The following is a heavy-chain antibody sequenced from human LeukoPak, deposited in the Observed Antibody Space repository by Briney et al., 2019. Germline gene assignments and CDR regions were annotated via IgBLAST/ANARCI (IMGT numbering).Heavy chain of an antibody. D-gene: IGHD3-10*01. J-gene: IGHJ4*02. V-gene: IGHV3-30*04. CDR3: VHGGLYYLDY. CDR1: GFTFSSYA. CDR2: ISYDGSNK. Sequence: GGSLRLSCAASGFTFSSYAMHWVRQAPGKGLDWVALISYDGSNKYYADSVKGRFTISRDNSKNTLYLQMNSLRAEDTAVYYCVHGGLYYLDYWGQGTLVTVSS.